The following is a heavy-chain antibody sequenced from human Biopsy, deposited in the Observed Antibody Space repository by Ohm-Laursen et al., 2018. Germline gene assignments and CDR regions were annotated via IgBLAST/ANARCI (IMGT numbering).Heavy chain of an antibody. Sequence: GSSVKVSCKASGYTFTGYHVHWVRQAPGQGLEWMGWINAKTGDTNYGQKFQGRVTMTRDTSISTAYVDLSSLRSDDTAAYYCTRGGYYYDSLAYYYWFDPWGQGTLVTVSS. D-gene: IGHD3-22*01. CDR2: INAKTGDT. J-gene: IGHJ5*02. CDR3: TRGGYYYDSLAYYYWFDP. CDR1: GYTFTGYH. V-gene: IGHV1-2*02.